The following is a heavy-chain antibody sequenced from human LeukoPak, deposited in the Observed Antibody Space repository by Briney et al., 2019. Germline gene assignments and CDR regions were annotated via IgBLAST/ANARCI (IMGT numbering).Heavy chain of an antibody. CDR1: GFTFNNYA. D-gene: IGHD4-17*01. CDR2: IYSGGST. V-gene: IGHV3-66*01. CDR3: ARAVTTYYYYYMDV. Sequence: GGSLRLSCAASGFTFNNYAMSWVRQAPGKGLEWVSVIYSGGSTYYADSVKGRFTISRDNSKNTLYLQMNSLRAEDTAVYYCARAVTTYYYYYMDVWGKGTTVTISS. J-gene: IGHJ6*03.